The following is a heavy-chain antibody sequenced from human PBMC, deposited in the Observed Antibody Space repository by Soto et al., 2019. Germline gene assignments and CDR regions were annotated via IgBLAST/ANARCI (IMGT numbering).Heavy chain of an antibody. CDR2: LGGNSRSA. J-gene: IGHJ4*02. D-gene: IGHD3-3*01. V-gene: IGHV3-23*01. Sequence: EVQLLESGGDFVHPGGSARLSCAASGFSFTTYAFDWVRQTPGRGLEWVAGLGGNSRSAYYAESVERRFTIARDNSTNTVFLQMNTLRVEDSATYYCKGHYYGSRTYPHFWGQGTLVTVAP. CDR1: GFSFTTYA. CDR3: KGHYYGSRTYPHF.